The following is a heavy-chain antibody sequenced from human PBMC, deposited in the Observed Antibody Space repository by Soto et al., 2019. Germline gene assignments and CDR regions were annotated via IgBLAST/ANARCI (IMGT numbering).Heavy chain of an antibody. J-gene: IGHJ2*01. D-gene: IGHD3-16*01. V-gene: IGHV3-23*01. CDR3: AKGGDRGYVFCYFDF. CDR2: ITGSGDKT. Sequence: EVQLLESGGGLVQPGGSLRLSCAASGFTFSNYAMNWVRQAPGKGLEWVSSITGSGDKTYYADSVKGRFTISRDNSNNILSLQMTSLRAEDTPIYSCAKGGDRGYVFCYFDFWGRGTLATLSP. CDR1: GFTFSNYA.